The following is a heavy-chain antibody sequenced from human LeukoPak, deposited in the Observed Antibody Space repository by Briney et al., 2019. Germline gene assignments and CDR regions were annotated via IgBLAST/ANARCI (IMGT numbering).Heavy chain of an antibody. Sequence: GGSLRLSCAASGFTFSSYGMHWVRQAPGKGLEWVAVISYDGSNKYYGDSVKGRFTISRDNSKNTLYLQMNSLRAEDTAVYYCARDQQETMVRGLGYYYYGMDVWGQGTTVTVSS. CDR1: GFTFSSYG. J-gene: IGHJ6*02. V-gene: IGHV3-30*03. CDR3: ARDQQETMVRGLGYYYYGMDV. D-gene: IGHD3-10*01. CDR2: ISYDGSNK.